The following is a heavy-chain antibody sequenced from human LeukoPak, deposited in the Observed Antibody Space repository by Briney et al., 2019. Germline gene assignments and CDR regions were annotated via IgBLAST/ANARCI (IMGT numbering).Heavy chain of an antibody. CDR3: ARGRGLRYFDWLLYFDY. CDR1: GGSFSGYY. V-gene: IGHV4-34*01. D-gene: IGHD3-9*01. Sequence: PSETPSLTCAVYGGSFSGYYWSWIRQPPGKGLEWIGEINHSGSTNYNPSLKSRVTISVDTSKNQFSLKLSSVTAADTAVYYCARGRGLRYFDWLLYFDYWGQGTLVTVSS. CDR2: INHSGST. J-gene: IGHJ4*02.